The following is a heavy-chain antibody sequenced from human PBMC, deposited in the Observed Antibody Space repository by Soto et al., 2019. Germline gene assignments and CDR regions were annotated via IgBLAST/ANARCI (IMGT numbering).Heavy chain of an antibody. CDR1: GYSFPNYW. CDR3: ARSDTGYCSGGSCDFGY. V-gene: IGHV5-10-1*01. CDR2: INPSDSYI. Sequence: GESLKISCKGSGYSFPNYWISWVRQMPGKGLEWMGRINPSDSYINYSPSLQGQVTISADKSISTAYLQWSSLKASDTAMYYCARSDTGYCSGGSCDFGYWGQGTLVTVSS. D-gene: IGHD2-15*01. J-gene: IGHJ4*02.